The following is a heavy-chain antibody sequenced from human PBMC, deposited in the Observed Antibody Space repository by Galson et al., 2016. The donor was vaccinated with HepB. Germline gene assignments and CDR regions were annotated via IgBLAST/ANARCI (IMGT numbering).Heavy chain of an antibody. J-gene: IGHJ3*02. Sequence: SLRLSCAASGFTFSNYWMTWVRQAPGKGLEWVANIKQDGSKKYYLDSVEGRITISRDTAKNSLYLQMNSLRAEDTAVYFCARDFSPSYYYDSSSYYGDAFDIWGQGTMVTVSS. D-gene: IGHD3-22*01. CDR2: IKQDGSKK. CDR1: GFTFSNYW. V-gene: IGHV3-7*03. CDR3: ARDFSPSYYYDSSSYYGDAFDI.